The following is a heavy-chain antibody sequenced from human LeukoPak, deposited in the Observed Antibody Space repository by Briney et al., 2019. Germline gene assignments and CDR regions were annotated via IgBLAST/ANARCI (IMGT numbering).Heavy chain of an antibody. CDR3: ARPSYSSSRYYYYGMDV. CDR2: IYPGDPDT. Sequence: GESLKISCKGSGYSFTNYWIGWVRQMPGKGLEWMGIIYPGDPDTRYSPSFQGQVTISADKSISTAYLQWSSLKASDTAMYYCARPSYSSSRYYYYGMDVWGQGTTVTVSS. D-gene: IGHD6-6*01. J-gene: IGHJ6*02. V-gene: IGHV5-51*01. CDR1: GYSFTNYW.